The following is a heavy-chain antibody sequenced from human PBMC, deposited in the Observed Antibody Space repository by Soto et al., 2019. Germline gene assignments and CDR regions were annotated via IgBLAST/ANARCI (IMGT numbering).Heavy chain of an antibody. CDR3: ARPPVPYGSGTYTFAS. CDR2: ISHSSSYT. D-gene: IGHD3-10*01. J-gene: IGHJ4*02. CDR1: GFTFSDYY. Sequence: PGGSLRLSCAASGFTFSDYYMSWIRQAPGKGLEWISYISHSSSYTDYADSVKGRFTISRGNARNSLYLQMNSLRAEDTAVYYCARPPVPYGSGTYTFASWGQGTLVTVSS. V-gene: IGHV3-11*03.